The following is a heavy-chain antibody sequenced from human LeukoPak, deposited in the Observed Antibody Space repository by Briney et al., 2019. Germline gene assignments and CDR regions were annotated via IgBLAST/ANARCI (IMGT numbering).Heavy chain of an antibody. CDR1: GFTFTGYA. CDR2: ISGDAANT. CDR3: AKSRSGSANWALQILDN. J-gene: IGHJ4*02. V-gene: IGHV3-23*01. D-gene: IGHD1-1*01. Sequence: PGRSLRLSCAASGFTFTGYAMSWLRQAPGKGLEFVSAISGDAANTFYADSVKGRFTISRDNSKNSLFVQMNSLRAEDTAVYFCAKSRSGSANWALQILDNCGQGTLLPVSS.